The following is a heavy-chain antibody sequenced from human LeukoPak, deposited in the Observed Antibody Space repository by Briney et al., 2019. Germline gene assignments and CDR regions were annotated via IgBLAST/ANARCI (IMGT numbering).Heavy chain of an antibody. J-gene: IGHJ4*02. CDR2: IWYDGSNK. Sequence: TGGSLRLSCAASGFTFSSYGMHWVRQAPGKGLEWVAVIWYDGSNKYYADSVKGRFTISRDNSKNTLYLQMNSLRAEDTAVYYCAREVIVATTYYFDYWGQGTLVTVSS. CDR1: GFTFSSYG. D-gene: IGHD5-12*01. V-gene: IGHV3-33*08. CDR3: AREVIVATTYYFDY.